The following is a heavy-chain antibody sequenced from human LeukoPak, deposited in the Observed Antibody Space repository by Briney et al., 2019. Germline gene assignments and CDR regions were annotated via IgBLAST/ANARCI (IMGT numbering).Heavy chain of an antibody. D-gene: IGHD1-26*01. CDR3: ARGELDFDY. CDR2: ISPSGGST. J-gene: IGHJ4*02. CDR1: GYTFTGYW. Sequence: ASVKLSCKAFGYTFTGYWMHWVRQAPGQGPEWMGVISPSGGSTIYAQKLQGRVTMTTDTSTSTAYMELRSLRSDDTAVYYCARGELDFDYWGQGTLVTVSS. V-gene: IGHV1-46*01.